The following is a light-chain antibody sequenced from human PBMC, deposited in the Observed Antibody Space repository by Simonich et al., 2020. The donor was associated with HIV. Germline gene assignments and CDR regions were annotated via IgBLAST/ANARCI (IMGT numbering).Light chain of an antibody. CDR2: DAS. CDR1: QNVSRY. Sequence: EIVMTQSPATLSVSPGERATLSCRATQNVSRYLAWYQQKPGKAPRLLSCDASNRATGIPARFSGSGSGTDFTLTISSLEPEDFAVYYCQQRRNWPPLTFGGGTKVEIK. CDR3: QQRRNWPPLT. J-gene: IGKJ4*01. V-gene: IGKV3-11*01.